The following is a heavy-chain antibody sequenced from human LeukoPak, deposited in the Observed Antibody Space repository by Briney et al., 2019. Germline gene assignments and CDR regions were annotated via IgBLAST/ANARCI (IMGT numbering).Heavy chain of an antibody. D-gene: IGHD2-2*02. Sequence: GGSLRLSCAASGFTVRNNYMAWVRQAPGKGLQWVSVIYSSHSTYYADSVKGRFSISRDNSETTLNLQMNSLRAEDTAVCYCAKGDFVKPAAIPVAWGQGTLVTVSS. CDR1: GFTVRNNY. J-gene: IGHJ5*02. V-gene: IGHV3-66*01. CDR2: IYSSHST. CDR3: AKGDFVKPAAIPVA.